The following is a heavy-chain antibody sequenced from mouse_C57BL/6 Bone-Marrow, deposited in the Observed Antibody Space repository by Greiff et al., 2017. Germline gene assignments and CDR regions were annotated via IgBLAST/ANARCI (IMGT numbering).Heavy chain of an antibody. CDR3: ARAHYYGNYGLYYFDY. J-gene: IGHJ2*01. CDR1: GYTFTSYW. D-gene: IGHD2-1*01. CDR2: LYPGSGST. Sequence: QVHVKQPGAELVKPGASVKMSCKASGYTFTSYWITWVKQRPGQGLEWIGDLYPGSGSTNYNEKFKSKATLTVDTSSSTAYMQLSSLTSEDSAVYYCARAHYYGNYGLYYFDYWGQGTTLTVSS. V-gene: IGHV1-55*01.